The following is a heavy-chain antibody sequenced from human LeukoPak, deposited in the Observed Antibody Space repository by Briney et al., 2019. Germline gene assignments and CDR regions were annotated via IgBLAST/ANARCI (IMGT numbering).Heavy chain of an antibody. CDR2: ISSSGSTI. CDR1: GFTFSDYY. D-gene: IGHD3-3*01. CDR3: ASSFDFWSGYLVY. J-gene: IGHJ4*02. V-gene: IGHV3-11*01. Sequence: GGSLRLSCAASGFTFSDYYMSWIRQAPGKGLEWVSYISSSGSTIYYADSVKGRFTISRDNAKNSLYLQMNSLRAEDTAVYYCASSFDFWSGYLVYWGQGNLVTVSS.